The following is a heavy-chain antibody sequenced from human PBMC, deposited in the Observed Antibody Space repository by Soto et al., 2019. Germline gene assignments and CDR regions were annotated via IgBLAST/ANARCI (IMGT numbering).Heavy chain of an antibody. CDR3: ARVIDAVAATRWFDP. V-gene: IGHV4-59*01. J-gene: IGHJ5*02. D-gene: IGHD2-15*01. CDR2: IYYSGST. CDR1: GGSISSYY. Sequence: QVQLQESGPGLVKPSETLSLTCTVSGGSISSYYWSWIRQPPGKGLEWIGYIYYSGSTNYNPSLKMRVATSVDTSKNHFSLELSSVTAADTAVYYCARVIDAVAATRWFDPWGQGTLVTVSS.